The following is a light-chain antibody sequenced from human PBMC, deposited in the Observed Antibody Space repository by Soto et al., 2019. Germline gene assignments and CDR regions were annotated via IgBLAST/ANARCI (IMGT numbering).Light chain of an antibody. CDR3: QQDATSPRNT. CDR1: QRVSSNY. V-gene: IGKV3-20*01. J-gene: IGKJ4*01. Sequence: ENVLNLSPATFSLPPGEGATPSCRASQRVSSNYLAWYQQKPGQAPRLLIYGASRRATGVPDRFSGSGSGTDVGLTINILEPEDFAVHYCQQDATSPRNTFGEGTKLDIK. CDR2: GAS.